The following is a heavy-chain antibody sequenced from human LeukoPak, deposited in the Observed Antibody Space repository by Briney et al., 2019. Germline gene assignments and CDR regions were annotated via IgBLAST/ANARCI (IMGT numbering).Heavy chain of an antibody. Sequence: SETLSLTCTVSGVSIRSYYWSWRRQSPGKGLEGLGYSYSSGRSPSYNPSFKSRVTIAVDTCKNQFSRKLSSVTAADTAVYYCARGYCTNGVCYWGWFDPWGQGTLVTVSS. D-gene: IGHD2-8*01. CDR1: GVSIRSYY. CDR2: SYSSGRSP. V-gene: IGHV4-4*09. J-gene: IGHJ5*02. CDR3: ARGYCTNGVCYWGWFDP.